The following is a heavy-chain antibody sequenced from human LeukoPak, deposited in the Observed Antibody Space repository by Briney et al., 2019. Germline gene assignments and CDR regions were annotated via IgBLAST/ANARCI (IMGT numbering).Heavy chain of an antibody. V-gene: IGHV4-39*07. CDR2: IYYSEST. Sequence: SETLSLTCSVSGGSISSSSDYWGWIRQPPGKGLEWMGSIYYSESTYYNPSLKSRVTISVDTSKNQFSLKLSSVTAADTAVYYCAGMRITTPTVRTLDYWGQGTLVTVSS. CDR1: GGSISSSSDY. J-gene: IGHJ4*02. D-gene: IGHD1-14*01. CDR3: AGMRITTPTVRTLDY.